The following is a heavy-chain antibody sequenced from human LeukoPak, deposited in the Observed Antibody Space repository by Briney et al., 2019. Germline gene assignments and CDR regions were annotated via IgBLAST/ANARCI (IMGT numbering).Heavy chain of an antibody. CDR1: GYTFTRFW. CDR2: IYPGDSDT. Sequence: GESLKISCKGSGYTFTRFWIGWVRQMPGEGLEWMGIIYPGDSDTRYSPSFQGQVTISADKSISTAYLQWSSLKASNTAMYYCARSAYYDSSGYIDYWGQGTLVTVSS. V-gene: IGHV5-51*01. CDR3: ARSAYYDSSGYIDY. D-gene: IGHD3-22*01. J-gene: IGHJ4*02.